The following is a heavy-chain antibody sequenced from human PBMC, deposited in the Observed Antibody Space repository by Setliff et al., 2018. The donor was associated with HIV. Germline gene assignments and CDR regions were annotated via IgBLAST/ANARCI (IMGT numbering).Heavy chain of an antibody. Sequence: ASVKVSCKASGYTFNDYFIHWVRQVPGQGLEWMGWINPNSGATNYAQTFQGRVTMTRNTSTSTAYMELSGLTSEDTAVYYCARTPQSCSGGSCPYYFYYMDVWGNGTTVTVSS. CDR3: ARTPQSCSGGSCPYYFYYMDV. CDR1: GYTFNDYF. CDR2: INPNSGAT. J-gene: IGHJ6*03. V-gene: IGHV1-2*02. D-gene: IGHD2-15*01.